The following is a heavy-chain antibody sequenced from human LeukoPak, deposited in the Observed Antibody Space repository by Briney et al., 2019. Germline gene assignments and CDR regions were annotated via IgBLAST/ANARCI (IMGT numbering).Heavy chain of an antibody. Sequence: RPGGSLRLSCAASGFTFSNYPMNWVRHAPGKGLEWVSAITSDGSRTYNADSVKGRFTISRDNSKNKLYLQMNGLRADDTAVYYCAKGNTITPDYWGQGTLVTVSS. CDR1: GFTFSNYP. J-gene: IGHJ4*02. D-gene: IGHD1-14*01. V-gene: IGHV3-23*01. CDR3: AKGNTITPDY. CDR2: ITSDGSRT.